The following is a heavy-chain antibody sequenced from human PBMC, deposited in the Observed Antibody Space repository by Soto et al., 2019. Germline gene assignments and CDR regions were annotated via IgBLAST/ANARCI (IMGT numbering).Heavy chain of an antibody. D-gene: IGHD1-7*01. Sequence: SETLSLTCAVEGTSLREDLWSWIRQPPGKGLEWIGEIDHRGSTNYSPSLQSRVTISTDTSKKQISLKLTSVIAADAAVYFCARTPTSTAGWTYPIDYWGQGTPVTVS. CDR3: ARTPTSTAGWTYPIDY. V-gene: IGHV4-34*01. CDR1: GTSLREDL. J-gene: IGHJ4*02. CDR2: IDHRGST.